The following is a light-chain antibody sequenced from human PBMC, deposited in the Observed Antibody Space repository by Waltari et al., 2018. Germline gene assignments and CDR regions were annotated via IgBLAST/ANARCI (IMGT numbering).Light chain of an antibody. CDR3: SSYTRISTFV. V-gene: IGLV2-14*01. CDR1: SSDVGGYKY. CDR2: EVN. Sequence: QSALTQPAAVSGSPGQSITISCTGTSSDVGGYKYVAWFQQTPGEVPKLILYEVNNRPSGVSNRFSGSKSGNTASLTISGLQAEDEADYFCSSYTRISTFVFGTGTEVSVL. J-gene: IGLJ1*01.